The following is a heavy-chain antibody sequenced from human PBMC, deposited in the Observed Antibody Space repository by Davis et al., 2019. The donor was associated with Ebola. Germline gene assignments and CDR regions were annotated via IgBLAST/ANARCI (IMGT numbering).Heavy chain of an antibody. Sequence: PGGSLRLSCAASGFTFSSYAMHWVRQAPGKGLEWVAVISYDGSNKYYADSVKGRFTISRDNSKNTLYLQMNSLRAEDTAVYYCARGSSEVPAANELDYWGQGTLVTVSS. D-gene: IGHD2-2*01. CDR2: ISYDGSNK. V-gene: IGHV3-30-3*01. J-gene: IGHJ4*02. CDR1: GFTFSSYA. CDR3: ARGSSEVPAANELDY.